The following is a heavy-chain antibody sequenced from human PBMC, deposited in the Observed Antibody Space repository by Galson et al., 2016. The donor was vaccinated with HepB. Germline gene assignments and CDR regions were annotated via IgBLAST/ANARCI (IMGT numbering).Heavy chain of an antibody. D-gene: IGHD2-21*02. CDR3: AKSLLGVTLVSYYYGMDV. CDR2: ISGRGGST. V-gene: IGHV3-23*01. Sequence: SLRLSCAASGFTFSSYAMSWVRQAPGKGLEWVSGISGRGGSTYYADSVEGRFTISRDNSKNTPYLQMKSLSAEDTAVYYCAKSLLGVTLVSYYYGMDVWGQGTTVTVSS. CDR1: GFTFSSYA. J-gene: IGHJ6*02.